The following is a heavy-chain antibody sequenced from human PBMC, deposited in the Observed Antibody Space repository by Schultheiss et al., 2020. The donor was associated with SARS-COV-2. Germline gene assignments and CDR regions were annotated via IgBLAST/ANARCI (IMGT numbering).Heavy chain of an antibody. CDR1: GFTFSNAW. Sequence: GGSLRLSCAASGFTFSNAWMSWVRQAPGKGLEWVSLISWDGGSTYYADSVKGRFTISRDNSKNTLYLQMNSLRAEDTAVYYCARDPKSYGGNTHTGYWGQGTLVTVSS. D-gene: IGHD4-23*01. J-gene: IGHJ4*02. CDR2: ISWDGGST. V-gene: IGHV3-66*01. CDR3: ARDPKSYGGNTHTGY.